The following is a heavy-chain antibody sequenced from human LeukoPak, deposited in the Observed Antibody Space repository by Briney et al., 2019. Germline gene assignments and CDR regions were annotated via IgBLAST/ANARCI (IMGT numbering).Heavy chain of an antibody. CDR1: GFTIRDQW. CDR2: IKEDGREK. D-gene: IGHD2/OR15-2a*01. V-gene: IGHV3-7*01. J-gene: IGHJ5*02. Sequence: GGSLRLSCEVSGFTIRDQWMSWVRQAPGKGLEWVANIKEDGREKYYVDSVKGRFTISRDNGKNSLYLQMNSLRVDDTALYYCVRDPFFSVPWGQGTLVTVSS. CDR3: VRDPFFSVP.